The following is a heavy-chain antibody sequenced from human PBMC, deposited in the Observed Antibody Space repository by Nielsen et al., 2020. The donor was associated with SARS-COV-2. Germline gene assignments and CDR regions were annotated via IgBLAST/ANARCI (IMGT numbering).Heavy chain of an antibody. CDR1: GYSFTSHW. D-gene: IGHD2-8*01. J-gene: IGHJ4*02. V-gene: IGHV5-51*01. Sequence: GESLKISCKGSGYSFTSHWITWVRQMPGKGLEWMGIVYPGDSDTRYSPSFQGQVTISADRAFNSVYLQWRSLKASDTAMYYCVRRGCTTSSCPSSFDFWGQGTLVTVSA. CDR2: VYPGDSDT. CDR3: VRRGCTTSSCPSSFDF.